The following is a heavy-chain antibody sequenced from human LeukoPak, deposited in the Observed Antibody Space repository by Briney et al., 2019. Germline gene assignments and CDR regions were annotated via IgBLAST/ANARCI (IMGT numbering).Heavy chain of an antibody. J-gene: IGHJ4*02. D-gene: IGHD5-12*01. CDR2: IIPIFGTA. CDR1: GCTFSSYA. V-gene: IGHV1-69*13. Sequence: VASVKVSCKASGCTFSSYAISWVRQAPGQGLEWMGGIIPIFGTANYAQKFQGRVTITADESTSTAYMELSSLRSEDMAVYYCAREISGYQDRYFDNWGQGTLVTVSS. CDR3: AREISGYQDRYFDN.